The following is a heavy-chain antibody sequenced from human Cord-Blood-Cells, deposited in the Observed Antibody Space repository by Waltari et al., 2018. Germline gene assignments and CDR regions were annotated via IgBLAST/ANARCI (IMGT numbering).Heavy chain of an antibody. V-gene: IGHV1-24*01. CDR3: ATLLRGVRGEGTGFDY. D-gene: IGHD3-10*01. J-gene: IGHJ4*02. CDR2: CDPEDGET. CDR1: GYTLPELS. Sequence: QVQLVQSGAEVKKPGASVKVSCKVSGYTLPELSMHWVRRAPGKGLEWMGGCDPEDGETIYAQKVQGRVTMTEDTSTDTAYMELSSLRSEDTAVYYCATLLRGVRGEGTGFDYWGQGTLVTVSS.